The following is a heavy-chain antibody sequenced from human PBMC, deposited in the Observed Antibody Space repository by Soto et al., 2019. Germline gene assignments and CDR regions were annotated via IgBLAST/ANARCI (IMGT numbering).Heavy chain of an antibody. V-gene: IGHV3-30-3*01. CDR3: AREAGNWFDP. CDR2: ISYDGSNK. J-gene: IGHJ5*02. Sequence: QVRLVESGGGVVQPGRSLRLSCAASGFTFSSYAMHWVRQAPGKGLEWVAVISYDGSNKYYADSVKGRFTISRDNSKNTLYLQMNSLRAEDTAVYYCAREAGNWFDPWGQGTLVTVSS. CDR1: GFTFSSYA.